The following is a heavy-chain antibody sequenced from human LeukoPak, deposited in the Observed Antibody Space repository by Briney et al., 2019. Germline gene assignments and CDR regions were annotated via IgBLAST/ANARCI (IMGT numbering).Heavy chain of an antibody. Sequence: SQTLSLTCAISGDSVSSNSAAWNWIRQSPSRGLEWLGRTYYRSKWYNDYAVSVKSRITINPDTSKNQFSLQLNSVTPEDTAVYYCARDLYVDNWNYNWFDPWGQGTLVTVSS. V-gene: IGHV6-1*01. J-gene: IGHJ5*02. D-gene: IGHD1-7*01. CDR3: ARDLYVDNWNYNWFDP. CDR2: TYYRSKWYN. CDR1: GDSVSSNSAA.